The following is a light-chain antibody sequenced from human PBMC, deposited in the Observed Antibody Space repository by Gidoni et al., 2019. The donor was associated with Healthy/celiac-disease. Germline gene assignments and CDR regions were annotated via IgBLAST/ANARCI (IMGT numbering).Light chain of an antibody. CDR2: EGS. J-gene: IGLJ2*01. Sequence: HSSLTQPPSASVSPGQAVTISCTGTSIHVGGYNYVSWYQQHPGKAHKLMIYEGSKRPSGVPDRFSGSKAGNTASRTVSGLQAEDEADYYCSSYAGSNNLVFGGGTKLTVL. CDR3: SSYAGSNNLV. V-gene: IGLV2-8*01. CDR1: SIHVGGYNY.